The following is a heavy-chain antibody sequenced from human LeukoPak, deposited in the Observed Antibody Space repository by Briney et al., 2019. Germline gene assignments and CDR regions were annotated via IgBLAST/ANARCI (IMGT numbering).Heavy chain of an antibody. J-gene: IGHJ4*02. CDR3: ARGLMLEWSHEY. D-gene: IGHD3-3*01. Sequence: ASVKVSCKASGYTFTSYDINWVRQATGQGLEWMGWMNPNSGNTGYAQKFQGRVTMTRNTSISTAYMELSSLRSEDTAVYYCARGLMLEWSHEYWGQGTLVTVSS. CDR1: GYTFTSYD. V-gene: IGHV1-8*01. CDR2: MNPNSGNT.